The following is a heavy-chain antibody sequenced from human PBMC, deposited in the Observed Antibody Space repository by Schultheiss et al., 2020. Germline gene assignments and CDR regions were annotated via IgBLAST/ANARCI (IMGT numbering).Heavy chain of an antibody. D-gene: IGHD4-11*01. CDR3: ASKIRPVSAFDI. CDR1: GYTFTGYY. V-gene: IGHV1-24*01. Sequence: ASVKVSCKASGYTFTGYYMHWVRQAPGKGLEWMGGFDPEDGETIYAQKFQGRVTITADESTSTAYMELSSLRSEDTAVYYCASKIRPVSAFDIWGQGTMVTVSS. J-gene: IGHJ3*02. CDR2: FDPEDGET.